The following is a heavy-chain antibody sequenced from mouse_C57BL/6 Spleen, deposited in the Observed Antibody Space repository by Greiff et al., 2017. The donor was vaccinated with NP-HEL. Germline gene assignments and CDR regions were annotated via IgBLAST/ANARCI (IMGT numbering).Heavy chain of an antibody. CDR1: GYTFTDYE. CDR2: IDPEPGGT. CDR3: TPPYYSNSFAY. J-gene: IGHJ3*01. D-gene: IGHD2-5*01. V-gene: IGHV1-15*01. Sequence: VQLQQSGAELVRPGASVTLSCKASGYTFTDYEMHWVKQTPVHGLEWIGAIDPEPGGTAYNQKFKGKAILTADKSSSTAYMELRSLTSEDSAVYYCTPPYYSNSFAYWGQGTLVTVSA.